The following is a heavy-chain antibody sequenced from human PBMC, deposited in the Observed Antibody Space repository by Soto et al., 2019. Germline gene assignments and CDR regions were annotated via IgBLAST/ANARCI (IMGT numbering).Heavy chain of an antibody. CDR3: ARGYCSGGSCYPFDL. Sequence: EVQLVESGGGLVKPGGSLRLSCAASGFTFSSYSMNWVRQAPGKGLEWVSSISSSSSYIYYADSVKGRFTISRDNAKNSRYLQMNSLRAEDTAVYYCARGYCSGGSCYPFDLWGRGTLVTVSS. D-gene: IGHD2-15*01. CDR2: ISSSSSYI. CDR1: GFTFSSYS. V-gene: IGHV3-21*01. J-gene: IGHJ2*01.